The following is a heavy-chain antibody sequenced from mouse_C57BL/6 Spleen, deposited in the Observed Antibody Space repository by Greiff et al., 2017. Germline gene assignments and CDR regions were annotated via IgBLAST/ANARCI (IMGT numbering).Heavy chain of an antibody. Sequence: EVKLMESGPGLVKPSQSLSLTCSVTGYSITSGYYWNWIRQFPGNKLEWMGYISYDGSNNYNPSLKNRISITRDTSKNQFFLKLNSVTTEDTATYYCAREIYYGSSYYAMDYWGQGTSVTVSS. CDR3: AREIYYGSSYYAMDY. J-gene: IGHJ4*01. D-gene: IGHD1-1*01. CDR1: GYSITSGYY. CDR2: ISYDGSN. V-gene: IGHV3-6*01.